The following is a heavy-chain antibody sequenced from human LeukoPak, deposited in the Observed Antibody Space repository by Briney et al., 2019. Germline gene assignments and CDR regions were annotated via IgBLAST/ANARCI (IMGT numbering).Heavy chain of an antibody. CDR2: VGGGGVST. CDR3: AKGRLTTVMSYLFDC. Sequence: GGCLRLSHAASGYTFPPYALSGVRPAPRRGGEWVSGVGGGGVSTYYADSVKGRFTISRDKSKKTLYLQINSLRAQGTAAYYCAKGRLTTVMSYLFDCWGQGRLVTVS. V-gene: IGHV3-23*01. CDR1: GYTFPPYA. J-gene: IGHJ4*02. D-gene: IGHD4-17*01.